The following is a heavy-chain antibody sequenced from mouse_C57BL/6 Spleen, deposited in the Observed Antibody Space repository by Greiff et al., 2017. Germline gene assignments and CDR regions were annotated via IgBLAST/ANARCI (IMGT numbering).Heavy chain of an antibody. CDR1: GYAFSSYW. V-gene: IGHV1-80*01. D-gene: IGHD1-1*01. CDR2: IYPGDGDT. CDR3: ARRGGSSPAWFAC. J-gene: IGHJ3*01. Sequence: QVQLQQSGAELVKPGASVKISCKASGYAFSSYWMNWVKQRPGKGLEWIGQIYPGDGDTNYNGKFKGKATLTANKSSSTAYMQLSSLTSEDSAVYFCARRGGSSPAWFACWGQGTLVTVSA.